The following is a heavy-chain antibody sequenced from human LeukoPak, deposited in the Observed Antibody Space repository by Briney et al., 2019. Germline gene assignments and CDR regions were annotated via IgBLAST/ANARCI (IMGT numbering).Heavy chain of an antibody. CDR2: ISGSGGST. J-gene: IGHJ4*02. D-gene: IGHD3-16*02. CDR3: AGKLRLGELSLYIPDY. CDR1: GFTFSSYA. V-gene: IGHV3-23*01. Sequence: PGGSLRLSCAASGFTFSSYAMSWVRQAPGKGLEWVSAISGSGGSTYYADSVKGRFTISRDNSKNTLYLQMNSLRAEDTAVYYCAGKLRLGELSLYIPDYWGQGTLVTVSS.